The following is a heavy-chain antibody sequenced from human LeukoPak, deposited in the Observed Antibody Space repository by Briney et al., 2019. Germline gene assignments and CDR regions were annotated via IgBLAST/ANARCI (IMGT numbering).Heavy chain of an antibody. CDR1: GFTFSSYG. Sequence: GGSLRLSCAASGFTFSSYGMHWVRQAPGKGLEWVAVIWYDGSNKYYADSVKGLFTISRDNSKNTLYLQMNSLRAEDTAVYYCARQDPIAMDQFPFDYWGQGTLVTVSS. J-gene: IGHJ4*02. V-gene: IGHV3-33*01. CDR3: ARQDPIAMDQFPFDY. D-gene: IGHD5-18*01. CDR2: IWYDGSNK.